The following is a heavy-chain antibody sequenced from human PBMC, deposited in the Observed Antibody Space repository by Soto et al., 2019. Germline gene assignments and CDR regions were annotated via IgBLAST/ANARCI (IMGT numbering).Heavy chain of an antibody. V-gene: IGHV4-30-2*01. J-gene: IGHJ3*02. CDR1: GGSISSGGYS. CDR3: ARDSFVGYDSSGYSFDI. CDR2: IYHSGST. D-gene: IGHD3-22*01. Sequence: QLQLQESGSGLVKPSQTLSLTCAVSGGSISSGGYSWSWIRQPPGKGLEWIGDIYHSGSTYDNPSLKSRVTISVDRSKNQFSLKLRSVNAADTAVYYCARDSFVGYDSSGYSFDIWGQGTMVTVSS.